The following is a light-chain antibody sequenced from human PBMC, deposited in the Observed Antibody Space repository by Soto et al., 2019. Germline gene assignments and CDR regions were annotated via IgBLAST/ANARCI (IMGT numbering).Light chain of an antibody. CDR2: DNN. J-gene: IGLJ1*01. CDR1: SSNLGNKY. CDR3: GTWDSSVSGFV. V-gene: IGLV1-51*01. Sequence: QSVLTQPPSGSAAPGQRVTISCSESSSNLGNKYVSWYQQVPGTAPRLLIYDNNKRPSGIPDRFSGSKSDSSATLGITGLQTGDEADYYCGTWDSSVSGFVYGSGTKLTVL.